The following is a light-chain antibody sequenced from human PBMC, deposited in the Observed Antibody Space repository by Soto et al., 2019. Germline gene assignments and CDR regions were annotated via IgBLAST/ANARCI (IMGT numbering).Light chain of an antibody. Sequence: EIVMTQSPATLYVSPGERATLSCRASQSVSSNLAWYQHKPGQAPRLLIYGVSTRATGIPARFSGSGSGTEFTLTISSLQSEDFAVYYCQQYSNWPPWTFGQGTNVEIK. V-gene: IGKV3-15*01. CDR2: GVS. J-gene: IGKJ1*01. CDR1: QSVSSN. CDR3: QQYSNWPPWT.